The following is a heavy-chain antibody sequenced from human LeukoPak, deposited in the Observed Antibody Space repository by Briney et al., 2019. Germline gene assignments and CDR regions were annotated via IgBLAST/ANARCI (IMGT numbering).Heavy chain of an antibody. V-gene: IGHV3-30*02. J-gene: IGHJ4*02. Sequence: PGGSLRLSCAASGFTFSSYGMHWVRQAPGKGLEWVAFIRYDGGNKYYADSVKGRFTISRDNSKNTLYLQMNSLRAEDTAVYYCAKDTQYQLLYSPYYFDYWGQGTLVTVSS. D-gene: IGHD2-2*02. CDR1: GFTFSSYG. CDR2: IRYDGGNK. CDR3: AKDTQYQLLYSPYYFDY.